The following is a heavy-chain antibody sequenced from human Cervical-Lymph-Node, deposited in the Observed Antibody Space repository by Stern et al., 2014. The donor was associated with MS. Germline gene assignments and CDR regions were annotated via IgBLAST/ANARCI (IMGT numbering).Heavy chain of an antibody. CDR3: ATFRRDFDH. V-gene: IGHV1-69-2*01. J-gene: IGHJ4*02. CDR1: GYTFIDYY. CDR2: LDPEDGET. Sequence: EVQLVQSGAEVKKPGATVTISCRVSGYTFIDYYIHWIKQAPGKGLEWMGLLDPEDGETTYAEKFQGRITLTADTSIDTAYMELVGLRSEDTAFYYCATFRRDFDHWGQGTRVTVSS.